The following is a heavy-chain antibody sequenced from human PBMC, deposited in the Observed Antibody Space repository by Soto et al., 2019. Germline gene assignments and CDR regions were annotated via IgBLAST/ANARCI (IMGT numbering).Heavy chain of an antibody. CDR1: GYSFPNDA. CDR2: MHAGDGST. J-gene: IGHJ4*02. V-gene: IGHV1-3*01. D-gene: IGHD1-7*01. CDR3: ARGNGGISRTIEFDHFDY. Sequence: ASVKVSCKASGYSFPNDAVHWVRQAPGQRFEWMGWMHAGDGSTRFSQKFQGRVTITRDTSASTVYMELSSLTSEDTAVYYCARGNGGISRTIEFDHFDYWGQGTLVTVS.